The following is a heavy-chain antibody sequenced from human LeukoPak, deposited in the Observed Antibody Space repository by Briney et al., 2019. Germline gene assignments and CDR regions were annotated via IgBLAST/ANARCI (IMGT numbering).Heavy chain of an antibody. V-gene: IGHV4-39*07. D-gene: IGHD6-6*01. J-gene: IGHJ4*02. CDR2: MYYSGNT. CDR1: GDSISSSSYY. Sequence: SETLSLTCTVSGDSISSSSYYWGWIRQPPGTGLEWIGSMYYSGNTYYNPSLKSRVTISVDTSKNQFSLKLSSVTAADTAVYYCARSKYSSSPAAYYWGQGTLVTVSS. CDR3: ARSKYSSSPAAYY.